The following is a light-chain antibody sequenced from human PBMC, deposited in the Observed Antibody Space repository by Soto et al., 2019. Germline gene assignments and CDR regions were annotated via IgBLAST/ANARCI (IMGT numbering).Light chain of an antibody. V-gene: IGKV3-20*01. CDR2: AAS. CDR1: QSVSSSY. Sequence: EIVLTQSPGTLSLSPGERATLSCRASQSVSSSYLAWYQQKPGQAPRLLIYAASTLQSGVPSRFSGSGSGTEFTLTISSLQPEDFATYYCQQLNSYPQTFGQGTKVDIK. CDR3: QQLNSYPQT. J-gene: IGKJ1*01.